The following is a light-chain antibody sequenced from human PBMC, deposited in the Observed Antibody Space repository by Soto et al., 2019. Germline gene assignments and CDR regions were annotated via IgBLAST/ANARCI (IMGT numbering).Light chain of an antibody. Sequence: QSVLTQPASVSGSPGQSIAISCTGTSSDVGAYNYVSWYLQYPGKAPKLVIFDVSFRPSGVSNRFSGSKSGNTASLTISGLQAEDGADYYRKSFTTSDTYVFGTGTKVTVL. CDR3: KSFTTSDTYV. V-gene: IGLV2-14*01. CDR2: DVS. J-gene: IGLJ1*01. CDR1: SSDVGAYNY.